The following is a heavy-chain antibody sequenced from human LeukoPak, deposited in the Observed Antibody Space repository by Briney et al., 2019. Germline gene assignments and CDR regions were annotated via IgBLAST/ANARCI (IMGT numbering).Heavy chain of an antibody. V-gene: IGHV1-18*01. CDR2: ISAYNGNT. CDR3: ARDPRILYYGMDV. J-gene: IGHJ6*02. Sequence: ASVKVSCKASGYTFTCYGVSWVRQAPGQGLEWMGWISAYNGNTNYAQKLQGRVTMTTDTSTSTAYMELRSLRSDDTAVYYCARDPRILYYGMDVWGQGTTVTVSS. CDR1: GYTFTCYG.